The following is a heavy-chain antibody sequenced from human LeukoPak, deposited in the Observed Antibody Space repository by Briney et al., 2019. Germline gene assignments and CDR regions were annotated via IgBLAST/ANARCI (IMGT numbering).Heavy chain of an antibody. V-gene: IGHV1-69*13. CDR3: ARDNTPYYDSSGYWDY. D-gene: IGHD3-22*01. Sequence: SVKVSCKASGYTFTSYGISWVRQAPGQGLEWMGGIIPIFGTANYAQKFQGRVTITADESTSTAYMELSSLRSEDTAVYYCARDNTPYYDSSGYWDYWGQGTLVTVSS. J-gene: IGHJ4*02. CDR1: GYTFTSYG. CDR2: IIPIFGTA.